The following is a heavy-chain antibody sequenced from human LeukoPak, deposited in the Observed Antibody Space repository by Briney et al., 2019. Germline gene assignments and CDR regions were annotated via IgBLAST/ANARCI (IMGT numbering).Heavy chain of an antibody. V-gene: IGHV4-39*01. CDR2: IYYSGST. CDR1: GGSISSSSYY. D-gene: IGHD3-16*02. Sequence: PSKTLSLTCTVSGGSISSSSYYWGWIRQPPGKGLEWIGSIYYSGSTYYNPSLKSRVTISVDTSKSQFSLKLSSVTAADTAVYYCARRIMITFGGVIAQDYWGQGTLVTVSS. CDR3: ARRIMITFGGVIAQDY. J-gene: IGHJ4*02.